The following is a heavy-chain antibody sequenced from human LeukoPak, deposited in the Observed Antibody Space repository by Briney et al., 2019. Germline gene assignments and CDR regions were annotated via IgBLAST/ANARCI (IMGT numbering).Heavy chain of an antibody. D-gene: IGHD4-17*01. J-gene: IGHJ4*02. CDR1: GGSISNYY. V-gene: IGHV4-59*04. CDR2: IYYSGST. CDR3: RGDYAFDY. Sequence: SETLSLTCTVSGGSISNYYWSWIRQPPGKGLEWIGYIYYSGSTYYNPSLKSRVTISVDTSKNQFSLKLSSVTAADTAVYYCRGDYAFDYWGQGTLVTVSS.